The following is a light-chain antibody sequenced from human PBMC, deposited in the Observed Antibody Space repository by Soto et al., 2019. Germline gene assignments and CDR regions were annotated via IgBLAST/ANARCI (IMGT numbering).Light chain of an antibody. CDR1: QSVTSN. Sequence: EIVMTQSPATLSVSPGERVTLSCRASQSVTSNYLAWYQQKPGQAPRLLIYGASTRAIGIPARFSGSGSGTEFTLTIGSLQSEDFAVYYCQQYNEWPSAITFGQGTRLEIK. V-gene: IGKV3-15*01. CDR2: GAS. J-gene: IGKJ5*01. CDR3: QQYNEWPSAIT.